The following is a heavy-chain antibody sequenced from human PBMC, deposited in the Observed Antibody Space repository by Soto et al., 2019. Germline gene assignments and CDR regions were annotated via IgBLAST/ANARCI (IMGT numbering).Heavy chain of an antibody. CDR3: AHRVLRTVFGLVTTTAIYFAF. Sequence: QITLNESGPTVVRPTETLTLTCRFSGFSLTTSGGGVGWIRQSPGKAPEWLALIYWDDDKRYSASLKSRLTITKDTSKNQVVLTVSDLDPTDTATYYCAHRVLRTVFGLVTTTAIYFAFWGQGTPVAVSS. J-gene: IGHJ4*02. D-gene: IGHD3-3*01. CDR2: IYWDDDK. CDR1: GFSLTTSGGG. V-gene: IGHV2-5*02.